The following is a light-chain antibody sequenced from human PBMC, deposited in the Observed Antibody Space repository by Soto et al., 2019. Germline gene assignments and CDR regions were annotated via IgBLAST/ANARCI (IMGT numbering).Light chain of an antibody. J-gene: IGLJ7*01. CDR1: SSDVGRYNY. CDR2: EVT. Sequence: QSVLTQPPSAPGSPGQSVTISCTGTSSDVGRYNYVSWYQHHPGKAPKLIIFEVTKRPSGVPDRFSASKTGNTASLTVSGLQPEDEADYYCCSYGGSNNFVFGTGTQLTVL. CDR3: CSYGGSNNFV. V-gene: IGLV2-8*01.